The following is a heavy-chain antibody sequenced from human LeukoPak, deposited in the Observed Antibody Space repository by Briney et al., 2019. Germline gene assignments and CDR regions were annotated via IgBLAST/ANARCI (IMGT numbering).Heavy chain of an antibody. CDR1: EFTLSSYW. CDR3: ARVGARQILEY. CDR2: IKQDGGEK. V-gene: IGHV3-7*01. J-gene: IGHJ4*02. D-gene: IGHD4-17*01. Sequence: AGGSLRLSCAASEFTLSSYWMSWVHQAPGKGLEWVANIKQDGGEKYYLDSVKGRFTVSRDNAKNSLYLQMNSLRAEDTAVYYCARVGARQILEYWGQGTLVTVSS.